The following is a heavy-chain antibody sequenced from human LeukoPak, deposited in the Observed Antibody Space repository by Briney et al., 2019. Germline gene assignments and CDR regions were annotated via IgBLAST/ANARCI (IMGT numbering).Heavy chain of an antibody. CDR2: IIPIFGTT. CDR3: ARGDYYGPGGFDY. D-gene: IGHD3-10*01. V-gene: IGHV1-69*06. CDR1: GDTFSSYA. Sequence: SVKVSCKASGDTFSSYAINWVRQAPGQGLEWVGGIIPIFGTTKYAQKFQGRVTITADKSTSTVYMELSSLRSEDTAVYYCARGDYYGPGGFDYWGQGNLVTVSS. J-gene: IGHJ4*02.